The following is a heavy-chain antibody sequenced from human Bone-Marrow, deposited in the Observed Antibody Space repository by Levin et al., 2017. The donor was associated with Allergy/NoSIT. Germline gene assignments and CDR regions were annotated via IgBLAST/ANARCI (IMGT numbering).Heavy chain of an antibody. CDR2: ISSSGNSM. J-gene: IGHJ4*02. CDR1: GFTFSDYF. Sequence: GESLKISCATSGFTFSDYFMNWIRQTPGKGLQWLSFISSSGNSMSDADSVKGRFTISRDNARNSLFLQMSDLRPEDTAVYYCGRGATGTTRGFDYWGQVTLVTVSS. CDR3: GRGATGTTRGFDY. V-gene: IGHV3-11*01. D-gene: IGHD1-14*01.